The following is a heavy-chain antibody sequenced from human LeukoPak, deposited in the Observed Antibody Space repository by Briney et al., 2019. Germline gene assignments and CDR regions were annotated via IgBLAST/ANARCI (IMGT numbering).Heavy chain of an antibody. J-gene: IGHJ4*02. CDR2: IRYDGSKE. CDR3: ARGTSSPGYFDF. V-gene: IGHV3-30*02. CDR1: GFTFIDSG. Sequence: GGSLRLSCVASGFTFIDSGMNWVRQAPGKGLEWLTFIRYDGSKEYFADSVKGRFTISRDNSQKKLYLQMNNLRPEDTALYYCARGTSSPGYFDFWGQGTQVTVSS. D-gene: IGHD1-26*01.